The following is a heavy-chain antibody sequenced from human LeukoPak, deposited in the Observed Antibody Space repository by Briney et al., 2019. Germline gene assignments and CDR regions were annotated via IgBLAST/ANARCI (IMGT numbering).Heavy chain of an antibody. CDR3: ARETEAAMASGYFDY. J-gene: IGHJ4*02. CDR1: GYTFTSYY. CDR2: INPSGGST. Sequence: GASVKVSCKASGYTFTSYYMHWVRQAPGQGLEWMGIINPSGGSTSYAQKFQGRVTMTRDMSTSTVYMELSSLRSEDTAVYYCARETEAAMASGYFDYWGQGTLVTVSS. D-gene: IGHD5-18*01. V-gene: IGHV1-46*01.